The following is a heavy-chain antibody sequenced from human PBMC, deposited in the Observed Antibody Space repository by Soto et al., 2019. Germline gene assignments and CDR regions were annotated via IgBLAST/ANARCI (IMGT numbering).Heavy chain of an antibody. CDR1: GFTFSSYA. CDR3: AKRGLVVVAATPVDY. D-gene: IGHD2-15*01. V-gene: IGHV3-23*01. J-gene: IGHJ4*02. CDR2: ISGSGGST. Sequence: EVQLLESGGGLVQPGGSLRLSCAASGFTFSSYAMSWVRQAPGKGLEWVSAISGSGGSTYYADSVKGRFTISRDNSKNTLYLQMNSLIAEDTAVYYCAKRGLVVVAATPVDYWGQGTLGTVSS.